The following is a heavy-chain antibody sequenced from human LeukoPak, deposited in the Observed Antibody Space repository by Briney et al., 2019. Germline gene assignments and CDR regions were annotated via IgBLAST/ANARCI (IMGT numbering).Heavy chain of an antibody. D-gene: IGHD3-22*01. CDR3: ARDATIYDSSSYYYLW. Sequence: SVKVSCKASGGSFSRFAISWVRQAPGQGLEWMGGIIPIFGTANCAQKFQGRVTITADESTSTAYLELSSLRSEDTAVYYCARDATIYDSSSYYYLWWGQGTLVTVSS. V-gene: IGHV1-69*01. CDR1: GGSFSRFA. CDR2: IIPIFGTA. J-gene: IGHJ4*02.